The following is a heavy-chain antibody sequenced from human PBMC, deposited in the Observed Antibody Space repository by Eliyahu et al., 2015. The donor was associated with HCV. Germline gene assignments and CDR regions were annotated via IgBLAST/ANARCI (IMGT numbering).Heavy chain of an antibody. Sequence: QVQLQESGPGXVKPSETLSLTCTVSGGSISSYXWSWIRQPAGKGLEWIGRIYTSGSTNYNPSLKSRVTMSVDTSKNQFSLKLSSVTAADTAVYYCAREEWELLRWVYYYYGMDVWGQGTTVTVSS. D-gene: IGHD1-26*01. CDR1: GGSISSYX. V-gene: IGHV4-4*07. CDR2: IYTSGST. CDR3: AREEWELLRWVYYYYGMDV. J-gene: IGHJ6*02.